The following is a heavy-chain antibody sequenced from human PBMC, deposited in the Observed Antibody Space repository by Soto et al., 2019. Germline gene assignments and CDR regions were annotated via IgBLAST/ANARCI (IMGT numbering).Heavy chain of an antibody. Sequence: AGSLRLSCAASGFTFSSYAMSWVRQAPGKGLEWVSAISGSGGSTYYADSVKGRFTISRDNSKNTLYLQMNSLRAEDTAVYYCAKLFWSGYYMGPWGQGTLVTVSS. CDR3: AKLFWSGYYMGP. CDR1: GFTFSSYA. V-gene: IGHV3-23*01. CDR2: ISGSGGST. D-gene: IGHD3-3*01. J-gene: IGHJ5*02.